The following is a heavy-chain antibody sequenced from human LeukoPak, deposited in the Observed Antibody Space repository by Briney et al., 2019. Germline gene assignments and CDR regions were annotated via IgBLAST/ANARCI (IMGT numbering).Heavy chain of an antibody. CDR3: ARDLSGYYNY. CDR2: INPNSGGT. CDR1: GYTFTRYY. D-gene: IGHD3-3*01. J-gene: IGHJ4*02. V-gene: IGHV1-2*02. Sequence: ASVQVPCKASGYTFTRYYMHWLRQAPGPGLEWTGWINPNSGGTSYAQKFQGRVTMTRDTPISTAYMELSRLRSDDTAVYYRARDLSGYYNYWGQGTLVTVSS.